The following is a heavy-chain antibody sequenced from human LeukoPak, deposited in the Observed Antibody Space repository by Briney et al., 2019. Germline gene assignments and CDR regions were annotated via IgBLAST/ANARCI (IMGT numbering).Heavy chain of an antibody. CDR3: ARRGTYNWNEGVYAFDI. CDR2: IYYSGST. CDR1: GGSLSSSSYY. Sequence: SETLSLTCTVSGGSLSSSSYYWGWIRQPPGTGLEWIGSIYYSGSTYYNPSLKSRVTISVATSKNQFSLKLSSVTAADPAVYYCARRGTYNWNEGVYAFDIWGQGTMVTVS. V-gene: IGHV4-39*01. J-gene: IGHJ3*02. D-gene: IGHD1-20*01.